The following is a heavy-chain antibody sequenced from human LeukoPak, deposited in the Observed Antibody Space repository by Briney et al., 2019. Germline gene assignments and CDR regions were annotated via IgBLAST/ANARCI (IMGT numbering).Heavy chain of an antibody. D-gene: IGHD3-16*01. CDR1: GYTFTSYY. Sequence: GASLKVSCKASGYTFTSYYMHWVRQAPVHGVECRGISNPSGGSTSYAQKFQGRVTMTRDMSTSTVYMELSSLRSEDTAVYYCASSSLYYDDAFDIWGQGTMVTVSS. J-gene: IGHJ3*02. V-gene: IGHV1-46*01. CDR3: ASSSLYYDDAFDI. CDR2: SNPSGGST.